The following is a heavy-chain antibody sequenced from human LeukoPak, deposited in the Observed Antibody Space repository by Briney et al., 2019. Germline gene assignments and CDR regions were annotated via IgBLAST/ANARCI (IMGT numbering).Heavy chain of an antibody. V-gene: IGHV1-69*13. CDR2: TIPIFGTA. J-gene: IGHJ4*02. D-gene: IGHD4-23*01. Sequence: ASVKVSCKASGGTFSSYAISWVRQAPGQGLEWMGGTIPIFGTANYAQKFQGRVTITADESTSTAYMELSSLRSEDTAVYYCARGRRTTVVGDADYWGQGTLVTVSS. CDR3: ARGRRTTVVGDADY. CDR1: GGTFSSYA.